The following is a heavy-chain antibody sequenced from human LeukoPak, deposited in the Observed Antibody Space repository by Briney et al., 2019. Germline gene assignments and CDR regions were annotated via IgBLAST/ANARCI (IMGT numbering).Heavy chain of an antibody. J-gene: IGHJ3*02. CDR1: GGSISSSSYY. Sequence: SETLSLTCTVSGGSISSSSYYWGWIRQPPGKGLEWIGSIYYSGSTYYNPSLKSRVTISVDTSKNQFSLKLSSVTAADTAVYYCARRGGYYLRAFDIWGQGTMVTVSS. CDR2: IYYSGST. CDR3: ARRGGYYLRAFDI. D-gene: IGHD1-26*01. V-gene: IGHV4-39*07.